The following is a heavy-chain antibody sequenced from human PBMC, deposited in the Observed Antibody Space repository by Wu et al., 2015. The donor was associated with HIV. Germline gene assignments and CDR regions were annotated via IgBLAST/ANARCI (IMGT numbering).Heavy chain of an antibody. D-gene: IGHD3-10*02. CDR2: ITPFNGNT. V-gene: IGHV1-45*02. CDR3: VGXDYYVGAFDI. CDR1: GYTFTYRY. J-gene: IGHJ3*02. Sequence: QMQLVQSGAEVKKTGSSVKVSCKASGYTFTYRYLHWVRQAPGQALEWMGWITPFNGNTNYAQKFQDRVTITRDRSMSTAYMELSSLRSEDTAMYYCVGXDYYVGAFDIWGQGTMVTVSS.